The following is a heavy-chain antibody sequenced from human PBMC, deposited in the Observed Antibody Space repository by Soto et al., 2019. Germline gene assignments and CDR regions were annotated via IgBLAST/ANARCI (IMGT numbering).Heavy chain of an antibody. D-gene: IGHD2-2*01. CDR3: ARDQGIVVVPAVYYFDY. CDR2: INPSGGST. Sequence: GASVKVSCKASGYTFTSYYMHWVRQAPGQGLEWMGIINPSGGSTSYAQKFQGRVTMTRDTSTSTVYMELSSLRSEDTAVYYCARDQGIVVVPAVYYFDYWGQGTLVTVSS. CDR1: GYTFTSYY. V-gene: IGHV1-46*01. J-gene: IGHJ4*02.